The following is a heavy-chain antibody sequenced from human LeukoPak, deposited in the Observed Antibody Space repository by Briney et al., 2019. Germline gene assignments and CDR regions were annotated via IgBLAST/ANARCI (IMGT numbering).Heavy chain of an antibody. CDR3: ARGFRGGEYSGYDFLDY. V-gene: IGHV1-46*01. D-gene: IGHD5-12*01. Sequence: ASVKVSCKASGYSFTGYYIHWVRQAPGQGLEWMGIINPNGGSTRYAQKFQGRVTMTRDTSTSTIYMELSSLRSEDTAMYYCARGFRGGEYSGYDFLDYWGQGTLVTVSS. CDR1: GYSFTGYY. CDR2: INPNGGST. J-gene: IGHJ4*02.